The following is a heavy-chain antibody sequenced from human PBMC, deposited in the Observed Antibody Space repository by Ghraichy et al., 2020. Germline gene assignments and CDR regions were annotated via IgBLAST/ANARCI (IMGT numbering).Heavy chain of an antibody. CDR1: GESNSRYY. Sequence: SETLSLTCSVSGESNSRYYWNWIRQSPGKGLEWIGCIYFSGTTNYNPSLNGRVTILSDTSKNQFALKLTSVTTADTAVYYCARSSAPSGYIETWGHGPLVTVSS. CDR3: ARSSAPSGYIET. V-gene: IGHV4-59*01. CDR2: IYFSGTT. J-gene: IGHJ5*01. D-gene: IGHD6-25*01.